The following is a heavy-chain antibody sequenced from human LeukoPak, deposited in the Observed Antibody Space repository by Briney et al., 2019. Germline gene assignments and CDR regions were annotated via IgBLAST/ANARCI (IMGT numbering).Heavy chain of an antibody. J-gene: IGHJ4*02. CDR1: GFTFSSFW. CDR2: IKQDGSEK. Sequence: GGSLRLFCAASGFTFSSFWMSWGRQAPGKGLEWVANIKQDGSEKYYVDSVKGRFTISRDNAKNSLYLQMNSLRAEDTAVYYCASKGWLQSSVGYWGQGTLVTVSS. V-gene: IGHV3-7*03. D-gene: IGHD5-24*01. CDR3: ASKGWLQSSVGY.